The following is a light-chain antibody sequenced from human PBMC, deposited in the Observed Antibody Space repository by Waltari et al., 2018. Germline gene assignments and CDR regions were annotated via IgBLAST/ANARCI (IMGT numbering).Light chain of an antibody. V-gene: IGKV1-39*01. CDR3: QQSYSLPFT. CDR1: QSISIW. Sequence: DTQMTQSPSTLSASVGDRVTITCRASQSISIWLAWYQQRPGKAPKLLIYASSFSQIDVPSRFTGSGSGTDFTLTITGLQPEDFATYFCQQSYSLPFTFGPGTRVDVK. CDR2: ASS. J-gene: IGKJ3*01.